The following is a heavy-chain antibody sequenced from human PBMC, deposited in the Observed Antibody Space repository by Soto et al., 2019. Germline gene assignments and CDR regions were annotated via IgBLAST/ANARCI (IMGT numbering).Heavy chain of an antibody. J-gene: IGHJ6*03. Sequence: SETLSLTCTVSGGSISSYYWSWIRQPPGKGLEWIGYIYYSGSTNYNPSLKSRVTISVDTSKNQFSLKLSSVTAADTAVYYCARELYDFWSGYYYYYMDVWGQGTTVTVSS. CDR3: ARELYDFWSGYYYYYMDV. D-gene: IGHD3-3*01. CDR1: GGSISSYY. V-gene: IGHV4-59*01. CDR2: IYYSGST.